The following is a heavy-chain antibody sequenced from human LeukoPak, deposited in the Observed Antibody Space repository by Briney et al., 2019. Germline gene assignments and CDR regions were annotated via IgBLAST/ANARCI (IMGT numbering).Heavy chain of an antibody. D-gene: IGHD3-3*01. J-gene: IGHJ5*02. Sequence: ASVKVSCKASGYTFTSYGISWVRQAPGQGLEWMGWISAYNGNTNYAQKLQGRVTMTTDTSTSTAYMGLRSLRSDDTAVYYCARVDYDFWSGYLNWFDPWGQGTLVTVSS. CDR1: GYTFTSYG. CDR2: ISAYNGNT. CDR3: ARVDYDFWSGYLNWFDP. V-gene: IGHV1-18*01.